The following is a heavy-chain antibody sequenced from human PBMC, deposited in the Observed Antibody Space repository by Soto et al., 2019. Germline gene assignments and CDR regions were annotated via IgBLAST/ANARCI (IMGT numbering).Heavy chain of an antibody. V-gene: IGHV4-4*02. CDR2: IYHSGAT. J-gene: IGHJ3*01. Sequence: QAQLQESGPGLVRPSGTLSLTCTVSRFSVTNNKYWNWVRQSPGKALEWIGEIYHSGATYYNPSLSVRASISMDKSKNQISLNLTSVTAADTAVYYCARDSRYCTDVGCSIMRDAFDVWGQGTLVTVSS. D-gene: IGHD2-15*01. CDR1: RFSVTNNKY. CDR3: ARDSRYCTDVGCSIMRDAFDV.